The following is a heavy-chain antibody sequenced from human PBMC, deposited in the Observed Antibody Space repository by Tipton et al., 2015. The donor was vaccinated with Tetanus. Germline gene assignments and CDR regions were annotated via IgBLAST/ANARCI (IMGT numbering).Heavy chain of an antibody. D-gene: IGHD3-16*01. CDR1: GGSISSDNFH. CDR3: AMHVYGFGAVRAPISHPYYYGLVV. Sequence: TLSLTCTVSGGSISSDNFHWGWVRPPPGKGLEWVGIVNFGGKTYYNPTLKSSVTLSTDTPKNPFSLKLGSISAAAAAIYYCAMHVYGFGAVRAPISHPYYYGLVVWGQGPWVTV. V-gene: IGHV4-39*01. J-gene: IGHJ6*02. CDR2: VNFGGKT.